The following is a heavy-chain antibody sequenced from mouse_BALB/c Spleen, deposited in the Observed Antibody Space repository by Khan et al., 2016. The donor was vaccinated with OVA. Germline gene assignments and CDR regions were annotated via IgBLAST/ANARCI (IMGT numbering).Heavy chain of an antibody. D-gene: IGHD2-3*01. CDR2: ISNSGST. V-gene: IGHV3-2*02. CDR3: ARDGSLYYYAIDY. CDR1: GYSITSDYA. J-gene: IGHJ4*01. Sequence: EVQLQESGPGLVKPSQSLSLTCTVTGYSITSDYAWNWIRQFPGHKLEWMGYISNSGSTNYNPSLKNRISITRDTSKNQFYLLLNSVTTDDTATYYCARDGSLYYYAIDYWGQEPQSPSPQ.